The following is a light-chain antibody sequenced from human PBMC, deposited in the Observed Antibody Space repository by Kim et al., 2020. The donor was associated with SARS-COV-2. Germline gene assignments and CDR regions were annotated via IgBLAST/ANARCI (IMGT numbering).Light chain of an antibody. V-gene: IGKV1-39*01. CDR2: ATS. Sequence: DIQMTQSPSSLSASVGDRVTITRRTSQSISNYLNWYQQKPGKAPKLLIYATSTLQSGVPSSFSGSGSGTDFTLTISSLQPEDFATYYCQQSYSTPWTFGPGTKVDIK. CDR3: QQSYSTPWT. J-gene: IGKJ1*01. CDR1: QSISNY.